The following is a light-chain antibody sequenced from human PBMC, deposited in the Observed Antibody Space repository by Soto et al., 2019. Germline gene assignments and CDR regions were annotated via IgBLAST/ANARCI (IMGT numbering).Light chain of an antibody. J-gene: IGLJ1*01. CDR3: SSYTSISTLYV. Sequence: QSVLTQPASVSGSPGQSITISCTGSNTDIGNYKIVSWYQQHPGKAPKLIIYEVTKRPSGVSNRFSGSKSGNTASLTISGLQAEDEADYYCSSYTSISTLYVFGTGTKVTVL. V-gene: IGLV2-14*02. CDR2: EVT. CDR1: NTDIGNYKI.